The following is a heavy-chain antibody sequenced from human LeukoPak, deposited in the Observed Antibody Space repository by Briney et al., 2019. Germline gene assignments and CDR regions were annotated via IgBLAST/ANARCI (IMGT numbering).Heavy chain of an antibody. J-gene: IGHJ3*02. CDR3: ARETFRYSDAFDI. CDR1: GFTFSSYA. CDR2: ISYDGSNK. Sequence: GGSLRLSCAASGFTFSSYAMHWVRQAPGKGLEWVAVISYDGSNKYYADVVKGRFTISRDNSKNTLYLQMNSLRAEDTAVYYCARETFRYSDAFDIWGQGTMVTVSS. D-gene: IGHD1-14*01. V-gene: IGHV3-30-3*01.